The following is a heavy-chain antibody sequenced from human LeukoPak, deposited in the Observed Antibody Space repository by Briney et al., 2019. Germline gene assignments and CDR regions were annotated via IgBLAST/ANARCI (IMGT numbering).Heavy chain of an antibody. V-gene: IGHV3-9*01. J-gene: IGHJ4*02. CDR1: GFTFDDYA. Sequence: PGRSLRLSCAASGFTFDDYAMHWVRRAPGKGLEWVSGISWNSGSIGYADSVKGRFTISRDNAKNSLYLQMNSLRAEDTALYYCAKALGDDYGDYVTPFDYWGQGTLVTVSS. CDR3: AKALGDDYGDYVTPFDY. D-gene: IGHD4-17*01. CDR2: ISWNSGSI.